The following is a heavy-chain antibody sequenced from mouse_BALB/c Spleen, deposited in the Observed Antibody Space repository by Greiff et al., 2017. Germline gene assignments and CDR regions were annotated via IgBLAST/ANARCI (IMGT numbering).Heavy chain of an antibody. CDR1: GFSFSSYG. J-gene: IGHJ2*01. D-gene: IGHD2-1*01. CDR3: ARGRIYPYYIDY. Sequence: EVKVVESGGGLVKPGGSLKLSCAASGFSFSSYGMSWVRQTPEKGLEWVAFISSGGSTYYPDSVKGRFTISRDNARNILNLKMSSLRSEDTAMYYSARGRIYPYYIDYWGQGTTLTVSS. V-gene: IGHV5-6-5*01. CDR2: ISSGGST.